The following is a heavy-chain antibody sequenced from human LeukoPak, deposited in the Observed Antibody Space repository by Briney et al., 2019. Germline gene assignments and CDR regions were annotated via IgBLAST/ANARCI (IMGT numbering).Heavy chain of an antibody. CDR3: ARDTMVRGVTHFDY. V-gene: IGHV1-69*13. J-gene: IGHJ4*02. Sequence: GASVKVSCKASGGTFSSYAISWVRQAPGQGLEWMGGIIPIFGTANYAQKFQGRVTITADESTSTAYMELSSLRSEDTAVYYCARDTMVRGVTHFDYWGQGTLVTVSS. D-gene: IGHD3-10*01. CDR1: GGTFSSYA. CDR2: IIPIFGTA.